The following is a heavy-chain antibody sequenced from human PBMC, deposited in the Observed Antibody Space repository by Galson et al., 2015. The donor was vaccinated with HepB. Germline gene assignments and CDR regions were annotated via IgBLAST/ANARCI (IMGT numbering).Heavy chain of an antibody. J-gene: IGHJ3*02. D-gene: IGHD3-16*02. CDR3: ATFYDYVWGSYRYLDAFDI. CDR1: GYTLTELS. CDR2: FDPEDDET. V-gene: IGHV1-24*01. Sequence: SVKVSCKVSGYTLTELSMRWVRQAPGKGLEWMGGFDPEDDETIYAQKFQGRVTMTEDTSTDTAYMELSSLRSEDTAVYYCATFYDYVWGSYRYLDAFDIWGQGTMVTVSS.